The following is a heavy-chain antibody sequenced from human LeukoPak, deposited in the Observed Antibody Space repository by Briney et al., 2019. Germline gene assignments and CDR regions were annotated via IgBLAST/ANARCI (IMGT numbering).Heavy chain of an antibody. V-gene: IGHV6-1*01. CDR1: GDSASSDSVA. J-gene: IGHJ5*02. D-gene: IGHD1-26*01. Sequence: SQTLSLTCAISGDSASSDSVAWNWIRQSPSRGLEWLGRTYYRSKWYNDYAVSVKSRITINPDTSKNQFSLKLSSVTAADTAVYYCARGRSMGHFDPWGQGTLVTVSS. CDR2: TYYRSKWYN. CDR3: ARGRSMGHFDP.